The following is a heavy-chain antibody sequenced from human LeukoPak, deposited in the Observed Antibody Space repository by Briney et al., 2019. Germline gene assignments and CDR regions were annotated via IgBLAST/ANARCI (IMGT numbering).Heavy chain of an antibody. J-gene: IGHJ4*02. CDR3: ARETYYYDSSGNTNALNNDY. CDR1: GGSISSYY. V-gene: IGHV4-4*07. D-gene: IGHD3-22*01. Sequence: SETLSLTCTVSGGSISSYYWSWIRQPAGKGLEWIGRIYTSGSTNYNPSLKSRVTMSVDTSKNQFSLKLSSVTAADTAVYYCARETYYYDSSGNTNALNNDYWGQGTLVTVSS. CDR2: IYTSGST.